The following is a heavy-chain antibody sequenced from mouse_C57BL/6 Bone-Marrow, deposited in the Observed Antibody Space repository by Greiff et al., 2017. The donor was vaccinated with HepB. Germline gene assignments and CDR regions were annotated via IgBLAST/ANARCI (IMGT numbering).Heavy chain of an antibody. CDR2: IWSGGST. CDR1: GFSLTSYG. J-gene: IGHJ4*01. D-gene: IGHD1-1*01. V-gene: IGHV2-2*01. Sequence: VKLMESGPGLVQPSQSLSITCTVSGFSLTSYGVHWVRQSPGKGLEWLGVIWSGGSTDYNAAFISRLSISKDNSKSQVFFKMNSLQADDTAIYYCARLLRYGYYAMDYWGQGTSVTVSS. CDR3: ARLLRYGYYAMDY.